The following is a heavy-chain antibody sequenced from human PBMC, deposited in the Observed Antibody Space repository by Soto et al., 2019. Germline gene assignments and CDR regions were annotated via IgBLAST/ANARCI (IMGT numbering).Heavy chain of an antibody. D-gene: IGHD3-22*01. CDR1: GFTLSTYA. Sequence: HPGGSLRLSCAASGFTLSTYAMSWVRQAPGKGLEWVSTISGSGGSTYYADSVKGRFTISRDKSKNTLYLQMNSLRAEDTAVYYCAKDLGIYYDSSGPGYYFDYWGQGTLVTVSS. CDR2: ISGSGGST. J-gene: IGHJ4*02. CDR3: AKDLGIYYDSSGPGYYFDY. V-gene: IGHV3-23*01.